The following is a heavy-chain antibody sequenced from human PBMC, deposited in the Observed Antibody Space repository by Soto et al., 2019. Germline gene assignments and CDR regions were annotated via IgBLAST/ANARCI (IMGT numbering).Heavy chain of an antibody. J-gene: IGHJ4*02. Sequence: PGGSLRLSCAASGFIFRNQAMCWVRQGRGKGLQFVSCIRGRGEETLFLESVRGRFAISRAHSENTLFLQLCRLRDEDAAGYCGARVGSYQWGHFDYWGQGAQVTVSA. V-gene: IGHV3-23*01. D-gene: IGHD1-26*01. CDR2: IRGRGEET. CDR3: ARVGSYQWGHFDY. CDR1: GFIFRNQA.